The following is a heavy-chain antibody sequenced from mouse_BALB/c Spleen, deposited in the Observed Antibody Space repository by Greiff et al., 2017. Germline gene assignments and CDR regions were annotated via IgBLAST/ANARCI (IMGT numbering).Heavy chain of an antibody. CDR2: ISYDGSN. D-gene: IGHD4-1*01. CDR3: ARGDLTGTFDY. CDR1: GYSITSGYY. J-gene: IGHJ2*01. Sequence: VQLKESGPGLVKPSQSLSLTCSVTGYSITSGYYWNWIRQFPGNKLEWMGYISYDGSNNYNPSLKNRISITRDTSKNQFFLKLNSVTTEDTATYYCARGDLTGTFDYWGQGTTLTVSS. V-gene: IGHV3-6*02.